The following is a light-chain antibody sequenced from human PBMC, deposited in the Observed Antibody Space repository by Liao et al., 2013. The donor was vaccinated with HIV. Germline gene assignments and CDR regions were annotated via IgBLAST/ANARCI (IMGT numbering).Light chain of an antibody. V-gene: IGLV3-1*01. CDR3: QAWDGSIWV. CDR1: KLGDKY. J-gene: IGLJ3*02. Sequence: SYELTQPPSVSVSPGQTASITCSGDKLGDKYACWYQQKPGQSPVLVIYQDNKRPSGIPERFSGSNSGNTATLTISGTQAMDEADYFCQAWDGSIWVFGGRTKLTVL. CDR2: QDN.